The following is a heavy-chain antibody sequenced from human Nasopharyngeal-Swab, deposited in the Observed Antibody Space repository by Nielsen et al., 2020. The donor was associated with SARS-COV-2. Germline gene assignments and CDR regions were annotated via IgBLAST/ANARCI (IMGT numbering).Heavy chain of an antibody. V-gene: IGHV1-18*01. CDR2: ISAYNGNT. Sequence: ASVKVSCKASGYTFTSYGISWVRQAPGQGLEGMGWISAYNGNTNYAQKLQGRVTMTTDTSTSTAYMELRSLRSDDTAVYYCARGEIVVVPAASYYYYYGMDVWGQGTTVTVSS. CDR1: GYTFTSYG. CDR3: ARGEIVVVPAASYYYYYGMDV. J-gene: IGHJ6*02. D-gene: IGHD2-2*01.